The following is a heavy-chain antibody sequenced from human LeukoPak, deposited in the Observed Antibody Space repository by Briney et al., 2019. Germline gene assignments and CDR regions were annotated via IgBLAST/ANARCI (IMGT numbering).Heavy chain of an antibody. CDR3: ARETLAYCGGDCYSDGMDV. CDR1: GGSISIYY. J-gene: IGHJ6*02. CDR2: IYYSGST. D-gene: IGHD2-21*02. V-gene: IGHV4-59*01. Sequence: KPSETLSLTCTVSGGSISIYYWSWIRQPPGKGLEWIGYIYYSGSTNYNPSLKSRVTISVDTSKNQFSLKLSSVTAADTAVYYCARETLAYCGGDCYSDGMDVWGQGTTVTVSS.